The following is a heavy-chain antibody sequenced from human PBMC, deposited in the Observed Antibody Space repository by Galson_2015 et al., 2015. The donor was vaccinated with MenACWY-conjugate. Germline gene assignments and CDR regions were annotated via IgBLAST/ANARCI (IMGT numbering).Heavy chain of an antibody. J-gene: IGHJ4*02. Sequence: SLRLSCAGSGITLSIYWMNWVRQAPGKGLEWVGSIKQDGSEKNYVDSVKGRFTFSRDNAKNSLYLQMNSLRAEDTAVYYCARDVAVGGFDYWGQGTRVTVSS. CDR1: GITLSIYW. V-gene: IGHV3-7*03. CDR3: ARDVAVGGFDY. D-gene: IGHD6-19*01. CDR2: IKQDGSEK.